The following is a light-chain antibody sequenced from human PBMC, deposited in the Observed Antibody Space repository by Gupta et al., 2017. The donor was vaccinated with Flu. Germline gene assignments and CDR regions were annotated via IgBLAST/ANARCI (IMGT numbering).Light chain of an antibody. J-gene: IGKJ5*01. CDR3: QQHENYPPIT. CDR1: QAISSY. V-gene: IGKV1-9*01. CDR2: AAS. Sequence: DIQLTQSPSFLSASVGDRVTITCRASQAISSYFAWYQQKPGKAPNLLIFAASTLQSGVPSGFSGSRVVCGKEVSLTNSSRQQEDFAPYYCQQHENYPPITFGQGTRMDIK.